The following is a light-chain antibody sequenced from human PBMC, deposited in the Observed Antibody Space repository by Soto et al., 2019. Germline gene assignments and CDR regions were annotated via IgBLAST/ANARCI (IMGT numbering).Light chain of an antibody. J-gene: IGKJ4*01. CDR3: QQYGSSLL. CDR2: GAS. CDR1: QSVSSSY. V-gene: IGKV3-20*01. Sequence: ENVLTQSPGTLSLSPGERATLSCRASQSVSSSYLAWYQQKPGQAPRLVIYGASSRATGIPVRFSGSGSGTDFTLTISRLEPEDFAVYYCQQYGSSLLFGGGTKVDIK.